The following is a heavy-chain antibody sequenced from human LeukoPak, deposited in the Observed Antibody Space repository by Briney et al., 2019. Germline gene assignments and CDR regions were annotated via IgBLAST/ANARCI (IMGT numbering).Heavy chain of an antibody. J-gene: IGHJ4*02. Sequence: ASVKVSCKASGGTFSSYAISWVRQAPGQGLEWMGGIIPIFGTANYAQKFQGRVTLTGDTSTDTVYMEVSSLRSEDTAVYYCATSTPPIIAALYWGQGTVVTVSS. CDR1: GGTFSSYA. CDR3: ATSTPPIIAALY. V-gene: IGHV1-69*06. D-gene: IGHD6-13*01. CDR2: IIPIFGTA.